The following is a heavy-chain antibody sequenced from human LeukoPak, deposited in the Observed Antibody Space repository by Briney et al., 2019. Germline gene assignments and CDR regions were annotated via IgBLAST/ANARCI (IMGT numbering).Heavy chain of an antibody. CDR3: ARNRSDCSGGSCSFTGFDY. D-gene: IGHD2-15*01. V-gene: IGHV4-39*01. Sequence: SETLSLTCAVSGGSIIRTDSYWGWIRPSPGKGLEWIGSIYYSGSTHYNPSLKSRLTISVDTSKNEFSLGLRFVTIADTAVYYCARNRSDCSGGSCSFTGFDYWGQGTLVSVSS. CDR2: IYYSGST. J-gene: IGHJ4*02. CDR1: GGSIIRTDSY.